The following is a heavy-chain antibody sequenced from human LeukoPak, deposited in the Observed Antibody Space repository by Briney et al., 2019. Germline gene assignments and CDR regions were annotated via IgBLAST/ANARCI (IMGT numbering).Heavy chain of an antibody. CDR3: ARGRLWLPYYYYGMDV. CDR2: INHSGST. CDR1: GGSFSGYY. J-gene: IGHJ6*02. V-gene: IGHV4-34*01. D-gene: IGHD5-18*01. Sequence: PSETLSLTCAVYGGSFSGYYWSWIRQPPGKGLEWIGEINHSGSTNYNPSPKSRVTISVDTSKNQFSLKLSSVTAADTAVYYCARGRLWLPYYYYGMDVWGQGTTVTVSS.